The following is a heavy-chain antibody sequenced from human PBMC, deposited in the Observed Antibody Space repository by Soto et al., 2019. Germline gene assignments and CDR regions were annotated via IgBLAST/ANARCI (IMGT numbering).Heavy chain of an antibody. V-gene: IGHV3-7*01. CDR3: AREDWYRFDP. Sequence: EVQLVESGGGLVHPGGSLRLSCVASGFTFSTYWMSWVRQAPGKGLEWVAYMSLDGSNKDYVDSVKGRFTISRDNARNSRYLQMNSLRAEDTAVYYCAREDWYRFDPWGQGTLVTVSS. J-gene: IGHJ5*02. D-gene: IGHD3-9*01. CDR1: GFTFSTYW. CDR2: MSLDGSNK.